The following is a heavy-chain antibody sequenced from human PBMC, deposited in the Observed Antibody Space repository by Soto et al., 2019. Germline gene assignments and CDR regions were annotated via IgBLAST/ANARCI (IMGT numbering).Heavy chain of an antibody. CDR2: ISSSSSTI. D-gene: IGHD3-10*01. CDR1: GFTFSSYS. V-gene: IGHV3-48*01. J-gene: IGHJ4*02. Sequence: EVQLVESGGGLVQPGGSLRLSCAASGFTFSSYSMNWVRQAPGKGLEWVSYISSSSSTIYYADSVKGRFTISRDNAKNSLYLQLNSLRAEATAVYYCARGAGGSGNVGYWGQGTLVTVSS. CDR3: ARGAGGSGNVGY.